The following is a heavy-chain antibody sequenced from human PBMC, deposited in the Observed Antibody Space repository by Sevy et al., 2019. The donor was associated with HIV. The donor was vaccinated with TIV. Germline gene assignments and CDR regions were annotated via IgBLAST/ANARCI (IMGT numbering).Heavy chain of an antibody. D-gene: IGHD2-8*01. V-gene: IGHV3-23*01. J-gene: IGHJ4*02. CDR1: GFAFYDYS. Sequence: GGSLRLSCAASGFAFYDYSMSWIRQAPGKGLEWVATLSFGCGKINYADSVKGRFTISRDNSKTSFYLQMNNLRVEDTALYYWAGEGCTRPHDYWGQGARVTVSS. CDR2: LSFGCGKI. CDR3: AGEGCTRPHDY.